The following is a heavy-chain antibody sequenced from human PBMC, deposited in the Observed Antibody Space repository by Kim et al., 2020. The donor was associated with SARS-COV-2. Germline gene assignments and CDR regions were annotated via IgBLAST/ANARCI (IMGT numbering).Heavy chain of an antibody. D-gene: IGHD2-15*01. V-gene: IGHV3-30*03. CDR2: ISYDGSNK. CDR1: GFTFSSYG. Sequence: GGSLRLSCAASGFTFSSYGMHWVRQAPGKGPEWVAVISYDGSNKYYADSVKGRFTISRDNSKNTLYLQMNSLRAEDTALYYCATEQDEVVFYICGYGTMV. CDR3: ATEQDEVVFYI. J-gene: IGHJ3*02.